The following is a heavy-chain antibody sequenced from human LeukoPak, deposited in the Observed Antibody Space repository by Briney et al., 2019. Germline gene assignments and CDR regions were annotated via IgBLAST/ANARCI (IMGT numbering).Heavy chain of an antibody. D-gene: IGHD6-19*01. Sequence: SETLSLTCTVSGGSISSYYWSWIRQPPGKGLEWIGYIYYSGSTNYNPSLKSRVTISVDTSKNQFSLKLSSVTAADTAVYYCARGTPGIAVAGTWTVYWGQGTLVTVSS. CDR3: ARGTPGIAVAGTWTVY. CDR2: IYYSGST. CDR1: GGSISSYY. J-gene: IGHJ4*02. V-gene: IGHV4-59*01.